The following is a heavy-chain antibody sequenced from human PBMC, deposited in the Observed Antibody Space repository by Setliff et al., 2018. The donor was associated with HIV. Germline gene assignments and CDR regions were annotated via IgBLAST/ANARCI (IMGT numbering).Heavy chain of an antibody. CDR3: AKVLGVIMAFDI. Sequence: SETLSLTCTVSGGSISSSSYYWGWVRQPPGKGLEWIGSIYYSGSTYYNPSLRSRVTISVDTSKNQFSLKLTSVTAADTAVYYCAKVLGVIMAFDIWGPGAPVTVSS. CDR1: GGSISSSSYY. J-gene: IGHJ3*02. CDR2: IYYSGST. V-gene: IGHV4-39*01.